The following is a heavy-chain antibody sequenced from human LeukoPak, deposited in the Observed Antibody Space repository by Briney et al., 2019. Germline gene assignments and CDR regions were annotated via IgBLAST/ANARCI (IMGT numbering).Heavy chain of an antibody. V-gene: IGHV3-21*01. Sequence: GGSLRLSCAASGFTFSSYIMNWVGQAPGKGLEWVSSISSSSSYIYYADSVKGRFTISRDNAKNSLYLQMNSLRAEDTAVYYCARDIDIVVVVAASHAFDIWGQGTMVTVSS. J-gene: IGHJ3*02. CDR3: ARDIDIVVVVAASHAFDI. D-gene: IGHD2-15*01. CDR1: GFTFSSYI. CDR2: ISSSSSYI.